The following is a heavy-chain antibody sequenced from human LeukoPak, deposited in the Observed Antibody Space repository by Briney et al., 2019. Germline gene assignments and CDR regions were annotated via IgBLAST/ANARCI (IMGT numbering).Heavy chain of an antibody. CDR3: ASRGSYSDY. V-gene: IGHV3-48*03. J-gene: IGHJ4*03. D-gene: IGHD1-26*01. CDR1: GFTFSSYE. CDR2: ISSSGSTI. Sequence: GGSLRLSCAASGFTFSSYEMNWVRQAPGKGLEWVLYISSSGSTIYYADSVKGRFTISRDNAKNSLYLQMNSLRAEDTAVYYCASRGSYSDYWGQGTTVTVSS.